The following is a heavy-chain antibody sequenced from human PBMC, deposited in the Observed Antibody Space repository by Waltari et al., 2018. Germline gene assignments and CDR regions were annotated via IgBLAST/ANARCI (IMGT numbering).Heavy chain of an antibody. J-gene: IGHJ3*02. D-gene: IGHD1-26*01. Sequence: QVQLVQSGAEVQKPGSSVKVSCKPSGDTFRSHALSWVRQAPGQGLEWMGGIIPSSAETTDAPKCQDRVTITTDESTTTVYMEWRSLTSEDTAVDYCASGIVGRHAHAVNMWGQGTMVTVSS. CDR3: ASGIVGRHAHAVNM. V-gene: IGHV1-69*05. CDR2: IIPSSAET. CDR1: GDTFRSHA.